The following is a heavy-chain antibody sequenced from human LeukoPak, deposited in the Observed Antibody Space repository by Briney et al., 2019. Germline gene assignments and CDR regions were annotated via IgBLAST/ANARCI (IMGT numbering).Heavy chain of an antibody. Sequence: GGSLRLSCAASGFTFSSYWMSWVRQAPGKGLEWVANIKQDGSEKYYVDSVKGRFTISRDNAKNSLYLQMNSLRAEDTAVYSCARDMPGRGGGFDPWGQGTLVTVSS. CDR2: IKQDGSEK. D-gene: IGHD3-10*01. CDR1: GFTFSSYW. V-gene: IGHV3-7*01. J-gene: IGHJ5*02. CDR3: ARDMPGRGGGFDP.